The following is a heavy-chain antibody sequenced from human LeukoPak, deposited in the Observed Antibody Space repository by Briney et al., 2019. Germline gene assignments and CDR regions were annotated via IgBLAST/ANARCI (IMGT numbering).Heavy chain of an antibody. J-gene: IGHJ4*02. CDR3: ARASYCSGGSCYSDY. CDR1: GYTFTSYS. D-gene: IGHD2-15*01. Sequence: ASVKVSFKASGYTFTSYSISRVRQAPGQGLEWMGWISAYNGNTIYAQKVKGRVTMTTGTSTSTAYMELRSLKSGDTAVYYCARASYCSGGSCYSDYWGQGTLVTVSS. V-gene: IGHV1-18*01. CDR2: ISAYNGNT.